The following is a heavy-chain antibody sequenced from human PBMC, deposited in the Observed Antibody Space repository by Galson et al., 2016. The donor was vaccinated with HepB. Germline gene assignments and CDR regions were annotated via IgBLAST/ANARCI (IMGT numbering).Heavy chain of an antibody. D-gene: IGHD2-2*01. Sequence: SLRLSCAASGFTFTDLAIHWVRQAPGQGLEWLTQIWSDGRQRNFADSEKGRFTFSRDNSKDTVYLQMNSLRVEDTAVYYCARDGQYLAPYSMDVWGQGTTVTVSS. CDR3: ARDGQYLAPYSMDV. J-gene: IGHJ6*02. CDR1: GFTFTDLA. V-gene: IGHV3-33*01. CDR2: IWSDGRQR.